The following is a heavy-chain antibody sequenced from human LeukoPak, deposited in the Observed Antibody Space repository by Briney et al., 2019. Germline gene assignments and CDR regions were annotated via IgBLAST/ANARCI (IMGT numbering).Heavy chain of an antibody. CDR1: EFTFSNYW. Sequence: GGSLRLSCVASEFTFSNYWIHWVRQPPGKGLVWVSRIRYDGIVTNYADSVEGRFTISRDNAKNTVHLQMNSLRDDDTAVYYCARANPADFNLWGRGALVTVSS. D-gene: IGHD1-14*01. CDR2: IRYDGIVT. CDR3: ARANPADFNL. J-gene: IGHJ2*01. V-gene: IGHV3-74*01.